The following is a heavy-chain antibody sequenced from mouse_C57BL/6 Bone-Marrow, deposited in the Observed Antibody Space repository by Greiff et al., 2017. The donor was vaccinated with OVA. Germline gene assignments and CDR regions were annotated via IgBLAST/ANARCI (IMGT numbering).Heavy chain of an antibody. V-gene: IGHV1-82*01. CDR3: ARRVPLYAMDY. Sequence: VNVVESGPELVKPGASVKISCKASGYAFSSSWMNWVKQRPGKGLEWIGRIYPGDGDTNYNGKFKGKATLTADKSSRTAYMQLSSLTSEDSAVYFCARRVPLYAMDYWGQGTSVTVSS. CDR1: GYAFSSSW. J-gene: IGHJ4*01. CDR2: IYPGDGDT.